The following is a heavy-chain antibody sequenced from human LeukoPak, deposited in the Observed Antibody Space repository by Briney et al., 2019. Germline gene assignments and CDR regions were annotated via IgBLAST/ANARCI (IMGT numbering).Heavy chain of an antibody. Sequence: GGSLRLSCAASGFTFSSYSLNWVRQAPGKGLEWVSYISGSSSTIYYADSMKGRFTISRDNAKNSLYLQMNSLRAEDTAVYYCAKDASYYDFWSGLNWFDPWGQGTLVTVSS. CDR2: ISGSSSTI. CDR1: GFTFSSYS. V-gene: IGHV3-48*04. J-gene: IGHJ5*02. CDR3: AKDASYYDFWSGLNWFDP. D-gene: IGHD3-3*01.